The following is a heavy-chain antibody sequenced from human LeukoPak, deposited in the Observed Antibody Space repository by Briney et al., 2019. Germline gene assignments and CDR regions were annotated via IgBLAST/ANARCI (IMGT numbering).Heavy chain of an antibody. Sequence: GGSLRLSCAASGFTFSSYAMSWVRQAPGKGLEWVSAVSGSGGSTYYADSVKGRFTISRDNSKNTLYLQMNSLRAEDTAVYYCAKRVDDYGDYFDYWGQGTLVTVSS. J-gene: IGHJ4*02. V-gene: IGHV3-23*01. CDR2: VSGSGGST. CDR1: GFTFSSYA. D-gene: IGHD4-17*01. CDR3: AKRVDDYGDYFDY.